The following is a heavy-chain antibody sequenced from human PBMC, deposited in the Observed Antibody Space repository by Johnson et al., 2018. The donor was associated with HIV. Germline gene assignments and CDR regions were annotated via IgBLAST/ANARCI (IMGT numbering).Heavy chain of an antibody. CDR1: RFTFSSYA. Sequence: VQLVESGGGLVQPGGSLRLSCAASRFTFSSYAMHWVRQAPGKGLEWVAIIYYDGTNKYYADSVKGRFTISRDNSKNTLSLQMNSLRVEDTAMYYCAKARSLLDYGGFDAFDIWGQGTLVIVSS. J-gene: IGHJ3*02. V-gene: IGHV3-30*18. CDR3: AKARSLLDYGGFDAFDI. D-gene: IGHD4-23*01. CDR2: IYYDGTNK.